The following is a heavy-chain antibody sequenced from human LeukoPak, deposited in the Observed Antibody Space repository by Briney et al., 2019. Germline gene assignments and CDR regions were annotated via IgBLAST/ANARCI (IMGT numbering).Heavy chain of an antibody. Sequence: GGSLRLSCAASGFPFSSYAMSWVRQAPGKGLEWVSTISGSGGSTYYADSVKGRFTISRDNSKNTLYLQMNSLRGEDTAVYYCAKDLDSSGYSSGYYYDYWGQGTLVTVSS. CDR3: AKDLDSSGYSSGYYYDY. CDR2: ISGSGGST. J-gene: IGHJ4*02. V-gene: IGHV3-23*01. D-gene: IGHD3-22*01. CDR1: GFPFSSYA.